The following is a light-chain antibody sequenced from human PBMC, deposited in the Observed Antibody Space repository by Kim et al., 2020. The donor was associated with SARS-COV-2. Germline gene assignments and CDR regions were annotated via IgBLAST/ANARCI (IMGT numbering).Light chain of an antibody. CDR1: SNNVGNQG. CDR3: SAYDTSLSVWV. J-gene: IGLJ3*02. CDR2: KTN. Sequence: LTQPPSVSKDFRQTATLTCTGNSNNVGNQGAAWLQQNQGHPPKLFSYKTNDRPSGISERFSASRSGNTASLTITGLQPEDQSDYYCSAYDTSLSVWVFGGGTKLTVL. V-gene: IGLV10-54*01.